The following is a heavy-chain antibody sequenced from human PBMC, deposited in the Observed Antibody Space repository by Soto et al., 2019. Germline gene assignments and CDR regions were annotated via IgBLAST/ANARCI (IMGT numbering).Heavy chain of an antibody. Sequence: PSETLSLTCSVSGDSISTVDYFWAGIRQPPGQALEYIGYIYKSTTTYYNPSFESRVAISLDTSKSQFSLNVTSVTAADTAVYFCARGRYCLTGRCFPNWFDSWGQGTLDTVSS. CDR2: IYKSTTT. CDR3: ARGRYCLTGRCFPNWFDS. J-gene: IGHJ5*01. CDR1: GDSISTVDYF. D-gene: IGHD2-15*01. V-gene: IGHV4-30-4*01.